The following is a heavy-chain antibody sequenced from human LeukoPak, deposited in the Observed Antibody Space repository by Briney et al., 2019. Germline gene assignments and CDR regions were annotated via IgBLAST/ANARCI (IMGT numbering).Heavy chain of an antibody. CDR2: INHSGST. V-gene: IGHV4-34*01. CDR3: ARSKPARITMVRGYWFDP. Sequence: PSETLSLTCAVYGGSFSGYYWSWIRQPPGRGLEWIGEINHSGSTNYNPSLKSRVTISVDTSKNQFSLKLSSVTAADTAVYYCARSKPARITMVRGYWFDPWGQGTLVTVSS. D-gene: IGHD3-10*01. J-gene: IGHJ5*02. CDR1: GGSFSGYY.